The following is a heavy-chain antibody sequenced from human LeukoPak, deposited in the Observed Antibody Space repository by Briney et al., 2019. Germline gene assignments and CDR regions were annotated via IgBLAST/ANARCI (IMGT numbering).Heavy chain of an antibody. J-gene: IGHJ4*02. CDR3: ARHLSGITGYTYGRGIDY. CDR1: AFTFSSYS. V-gene: IGHV3-21*01. D-gene: IGHD5-18*01. CDR2: ISSSGSYI. Sequence: GGSLRLSCVASAFTFSSYSMNWVRQAPGKGLEWVSSISSSGSYIYYADSVKGRFTISRDNAKTSLYLQMNSLRAEDTAVYYCARHLSGITGYTYGRGIDYWGQGTLVTVSS.